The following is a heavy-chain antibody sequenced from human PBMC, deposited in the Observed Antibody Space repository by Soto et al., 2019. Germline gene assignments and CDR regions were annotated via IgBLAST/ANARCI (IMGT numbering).Heavy chain of an antibody. CDR2: IFSSGTT. CDR3: ARVPSPFDFYYAMDV. J-gene: IGHJ6*02. D-gene: IGHD3-16*01. V-gene: IGHV4-30-4*02. CDR1: CDSIVSGNKC. Sequence: SETLCLTCTVSCDSIVSGNKCWSWIGQAPGKGLEWIGYIFSSGTTYYNPSLKSRLTMSLDTSQNQFSLKLNSVTAADTAVYFCARVPSPFDFYYAMDVWGQGTTVTVSS.